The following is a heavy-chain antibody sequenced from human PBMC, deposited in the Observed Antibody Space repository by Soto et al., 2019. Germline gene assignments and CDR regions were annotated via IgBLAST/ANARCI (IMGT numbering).Heavy chain of an antibody. CDR1: GFTFSSYS. J-gene: IGHJ6*02. CDR3: ARGGPQRYYYYYGMDV. Sequence: PVGSLRLSCAASGFTFSSYSMNWVRQAPGKGLEWVSSISSSSSYIYYADSVKGRFTISRDNAKNSLYLQMNSLRAEDTAVYYCARGGPQRYYYYYGMDVWGQGTTVTVSS. CDR2: ISSSSSYI. V-gene: IGHV3-21*01.